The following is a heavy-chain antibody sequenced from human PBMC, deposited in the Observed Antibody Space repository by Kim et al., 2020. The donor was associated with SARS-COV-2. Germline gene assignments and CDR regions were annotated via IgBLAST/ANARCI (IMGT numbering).Heavy chain of an antibody. CDR3: ASPLYCSGGSCYL. Sequence: GGSLRLSCAASGFTFSNYGMHWVRQAPGKGLEWVAVIWYDGNKNYYTDSVKGRFTISRDNSKNTLYLQMNSLRAEDTAVYYCASPLYCSGGSCYLWGQGTLVTVCS. D-gene: IGHD2-15*01. V-gene: IGHV3-33*01. CDR1: GFTFSNYG. CDR2: IWYDGNKN. J-gene: IGHJ4*02.